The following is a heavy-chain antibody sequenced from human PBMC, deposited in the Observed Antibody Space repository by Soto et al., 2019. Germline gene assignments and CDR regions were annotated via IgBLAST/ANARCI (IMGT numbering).Heavy chain of an antibody. Sequence: PSETLSLTCTVSGGSINSYYWSWIRQPPGKGLEWIGYIYYSGSTNYNPSLKSRVTISVDTSKKQFSLKLNSVTAADTAVYYCARDRGANGAYSDHWGQGTRVTDSS. CDR2: IYYSGST. J-gene: IGHJ4*02. CDR3: ARDRGANGAYSDH. V-gene: IGHV4-59*01. D-gene: IGHD3-10*01. CDR1: GGSINSYY.